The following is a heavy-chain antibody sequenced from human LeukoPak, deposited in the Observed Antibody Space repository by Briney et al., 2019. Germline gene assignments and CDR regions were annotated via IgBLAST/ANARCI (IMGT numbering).Heavy chain of an antibody. CDR3: AKDLNSYAMVRGYHMDV. CDR2: ISGSGGST. V-gene: IGHV3-23*01. D-gene: IGHD3-10*01. J-gene: IGHJ6*03. Sequence: GGSLRLSCAASGFTFSSYAMSWVRQAPGKGLEWVSAISGSGGSTYYADSVKGRFTISRDNSKNTLYLQMNSLRAEDTAVYYCAKDLNSYAMVRGYHMDVWGKGTTVTISS. CDR1: GFTFSSYA.